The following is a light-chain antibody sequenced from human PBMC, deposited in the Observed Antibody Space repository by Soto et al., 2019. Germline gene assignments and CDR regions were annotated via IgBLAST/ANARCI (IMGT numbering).Light chain of an antibody. CDR2: AAY. CDR3: QMYDNAPLT. J-gene: IGKJ4*01. CDR1: QDMSTY. V-gene: IGKV1-27*01. Sequence: DIQMTQAPSSLSASVGDRVTITCRARQDMSTYLTWYQQKPGKVPKLLISAAYTLQSAVPPRFSGSGSGTDFTLTISSLQPEDVATYYCQMYDNAPLTFGGGTKVEIK.